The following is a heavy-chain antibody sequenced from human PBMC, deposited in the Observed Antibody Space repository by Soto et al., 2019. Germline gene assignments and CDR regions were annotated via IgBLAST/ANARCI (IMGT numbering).Heavy chain of an antibody. J-gene: IGHJ3*02. CDR2: IIPFLGIV. Sequence: ASVKVSCKASGGTFNNFSINWVRQAPGQGLEWMGRIIPFLGIVNYAQKFQDRVTITADKSTSTAYMELSSLRSDDTAMYYCGRGVEMATSYAFDIWGQGTMVTVS. CDR1: GGTFNNFS. CDR3: GRGVEMATSYAFDI. D-gene: IGHD5-12*01. V-gene: IGHV1-69*02.